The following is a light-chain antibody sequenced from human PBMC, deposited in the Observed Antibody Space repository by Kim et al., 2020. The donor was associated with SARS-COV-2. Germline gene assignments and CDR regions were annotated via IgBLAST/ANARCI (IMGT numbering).Light chain of an antibody. Sequence: QSALTQPASVSGSPGQSITISCTGTSSDVGGYNYVSWYQQHPGKAPKLMIYDVSKRPSGVSNRFSGSKSGNTASLTISGLQAEDEAEYYCSSYTSSSSVVFGGGTQLTVL. V-gene: IGLV2-14*01. CDR2: DVS. J-gene: IGLJ2*01. CDR3: SSYTSSSSVV. CDR1: SSDVGGYNY.